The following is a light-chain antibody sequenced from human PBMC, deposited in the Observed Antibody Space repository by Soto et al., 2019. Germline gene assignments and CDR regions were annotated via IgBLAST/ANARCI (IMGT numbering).Light chain of an antibody. CDR1: TNDIASHYT. CDR2: DVT. V-gene: IGLV2-14*01. Sequence: QSVLTQPASVSGSPGQSITIPCTGTTNDIASHYTVSWYQQRPGKAPKLIIYDVTDRPSGVSNRFSGSKSGITASLTVSGLQAEDEGDYYCSSYRSRDTPVVFGGGTQLTVL. J-gene: IGLJ2*01. CDR3: SSYRSRDTPVV.